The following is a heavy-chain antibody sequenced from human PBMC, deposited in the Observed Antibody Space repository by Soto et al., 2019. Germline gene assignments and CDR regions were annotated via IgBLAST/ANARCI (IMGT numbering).Heavy chain of an antibody. CDR2: ISGSGRNT. J-gene: IGHJ5*02. Sequence: PGGSLRLSCATSGFTFSSNGMSWVRQAPGKGLDWVSGISGSGRNTYYADSVKGRFTISRDNSKNTLFLQMNSLRAEDTAVYYCAKNVRRSSPSAIDAWGQGTLVTAAS. CDR3: AKNVRRSSPSAIDA. V-gene: IGHV3-23*01. CDR1: GFTFSSNG. D-gene: IGHD6-6*01.